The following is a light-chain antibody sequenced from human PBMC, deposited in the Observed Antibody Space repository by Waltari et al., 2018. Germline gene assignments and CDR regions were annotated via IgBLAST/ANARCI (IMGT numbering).Light chain of an antibody. V-gene: IGKV1-16*01. CDR1: QDINIY. CDR3: QRYETYPYS. Sequence: DIQMTQSPSSLSASVGDRVTITCRASQDINIYLGWFQQKPGKAPRSLIYDASTLQSGVPSRCSGSGSGTEFTLTISSLQPEDFATYYCQRYETYPYSFGQGTTWEIK. CDR2: DAS. J-gene: IGKJ2*03.